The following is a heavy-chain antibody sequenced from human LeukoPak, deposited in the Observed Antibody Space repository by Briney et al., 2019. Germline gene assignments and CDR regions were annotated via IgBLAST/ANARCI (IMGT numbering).Heavy chain of an antibody. CDR3: ARGPRVWFGELTYWFDP. CDR1: GYTFTSYY. Sequence: GASVKVSCKASGYTFTSYYMHWVRQAPGQGLEWMGIINPSGGSTSYAQKFQGRVTMTRDTSTSTVYMELSSLRSEDTAVYYCARGPRVWFGELTYWFDPWGQGTLVTVSS. D-gene: IGHD3-10*01. CDR2: INPSGGST. V-gene: IGHV1-46*01. J-gene: IGHJ5*02.